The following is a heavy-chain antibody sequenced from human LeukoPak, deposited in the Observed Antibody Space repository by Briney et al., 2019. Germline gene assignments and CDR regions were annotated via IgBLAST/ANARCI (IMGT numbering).Heavy chain of an antibody. V-gene: IGHV3-30*02. Sequence: GGSLRLSCAASGFTFSSFGMHWVRQAPGKGLEGVTFIHYDGSNKYYADCVKGRFTVSRDNSKNTLDLQMNILRSEDTAVYYCARSHRGRYQLPLPQYYYYMDVWGKGTTVTVSS. J-gene: IGHJ6*03. CDR1: GFTFSSFG. CDR3: ARSHRGRYQLPLPQYYYYMDV. D-gene: IGHD2-2*01. CDR2: IHYDGSNK.